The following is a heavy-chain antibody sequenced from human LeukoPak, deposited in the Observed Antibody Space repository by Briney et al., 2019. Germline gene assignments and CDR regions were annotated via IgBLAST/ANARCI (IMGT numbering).Heavy chain of an antibody. J-gene: IGHJ4*02. CDR2: IYTSGST. V-gene: IGHV4-61*02. Sequence: SETLSLTCTVSGGSISSGSYYWSWIRQPAGKGLEWIGRIYTSGSTNYNPSLKSRVTISVNTSKNQFSLKLSSVTAADTAVYYCARDGYESSGSDYWGQGTLVTVSS. D-gene: IGHD3-22*01. CDR1: GGSISSGSYY. CDR3: ARDGYESSGSDY.